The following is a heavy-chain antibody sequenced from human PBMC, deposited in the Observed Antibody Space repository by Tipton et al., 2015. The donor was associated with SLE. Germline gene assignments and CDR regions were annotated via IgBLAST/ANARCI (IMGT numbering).Heavy chain of an antibody. V-gene: IGHV4-59*12. J-gene: IGHJ4*02. CDR3: AGDVADSDSTGIPGDF. Sequence: TLSLTCTVSGGSISSYYWSWIRQPPGKGLEWIGYIYYSGSTNYNPSLKSRVTISVDTSKNQFPLKLSSVTAADTAVYYCAGDVADSDSTGIPGDFWGQGTLVTVSS. D-gene: IGHD2-8*02. CDR1: GGSISSYY. CDR2: IYYSGST.